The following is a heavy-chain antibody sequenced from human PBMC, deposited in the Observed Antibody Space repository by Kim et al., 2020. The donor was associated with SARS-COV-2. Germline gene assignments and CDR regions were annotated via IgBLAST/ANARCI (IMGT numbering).Heavy chain of an antibody. V-gene: IGHV3-33*01. J-gene: IGHJ4*02. Sequence: GGSLRLSCAASGFTFSSYGMHWVRQAPGKGLEWVAIIWYDGSNKYYADSVKGRFTISRDNSKNTLYLQMNSLRAEDTAMYYCARDQALLWFGEGVDYWGQGTLVTVSS. CDR2: IWYDGSNK. CDR1: GFTFSSYG. D-gene: IGHD3-10*01. CDR3: ARDQALLWFGEGVDY.